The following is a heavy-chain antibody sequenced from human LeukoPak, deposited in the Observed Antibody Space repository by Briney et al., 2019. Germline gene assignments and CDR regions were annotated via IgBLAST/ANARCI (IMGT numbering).Heavy chain of an antibody. CDR3: ARVRRGSDGFDY. J-gene: IGHJ4*02. V-gene: IGHV1-2*05. Sequence: ASVKVSCKASGYTFTGYYMHWVRQAPGQGLEWMGRINPNSGGTNYAQKFQGRVTMTRGTSISTAYMELSRLRSDDTVVYYRARVRRGSDGFDYWGQGTLVTVSS. D-gene: IGHD4-17*01. CDR1: GYTFTGYY. CDR2: INPNSGGT.